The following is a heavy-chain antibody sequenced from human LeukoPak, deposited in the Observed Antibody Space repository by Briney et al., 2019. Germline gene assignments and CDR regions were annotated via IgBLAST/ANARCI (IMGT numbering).Heavy chain of an antibody. CDR1: GYTFTSYG. Sequence: ASVKVSCKASGYTFTSYGISWVRQAPGQGLEWMGWISAYNGNTNYAQKLQGRVTMTTDTSTSTAYMELRSLRSDDTAVYCCAREGFGDPLQYYYYYYGMDVWGKGTTVTVSS. J-gene: IGHJ6*04. V-gene: IGHV1-18*04. D-gene: IGHD3-10*01. CDR3: AREGFGDPLQYYYYYYGMDV. CDR2: ISAYNGNT.